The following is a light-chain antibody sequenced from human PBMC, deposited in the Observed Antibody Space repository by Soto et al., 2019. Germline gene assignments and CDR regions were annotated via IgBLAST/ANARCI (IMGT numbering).Light chain of an antibody. V-gene: IGKV3-20*01. CDR3: QHYGSPPPT. J-gene: IGKJ1*01. Sequence: EIVLTQSPGTLSLSPGERATLSCRASQSVSNNYLAWYQQKPGQAPRLLIYGASNRATGIPDRFSGSGSGTDFTLTISRLEPEDFAVYYCQHYGSPPPTFGQGTKVDIK. CDR1: QSVSNNY. CDR2: GAS.